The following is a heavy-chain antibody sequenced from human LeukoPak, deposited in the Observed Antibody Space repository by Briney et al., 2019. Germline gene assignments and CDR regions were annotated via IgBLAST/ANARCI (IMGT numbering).Heavy chain of an antibody. Sequence: SETLSLTCTVSGGSISSYYWTWIRQPPGKGLEWIGYIYSSGSTRYNPPLKSRVTISVDTSKNQFSLRLSSVTAADTAVYYCARDTTVVVPAAKVGPEAFDIWGQGTMVTVSS. V-gene: IGHV4-59*01. CDR2: IYSSGST. D-gene: IGHD2-2*01. CDR1: GGSISSYY. CDR3: ARDTTVVVPAAKVGPEAFDI. J-gene: IGHJ3*02.